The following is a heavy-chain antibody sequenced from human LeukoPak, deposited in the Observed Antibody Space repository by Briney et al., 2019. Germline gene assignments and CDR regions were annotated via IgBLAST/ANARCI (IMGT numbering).Heavy chain of an antibody. D-gene: IGHD5-18*01. CDR1: GFTFSDYY. CDR2: ISSSGSTI. V-gene: IGHV3-11*01. J-gene: IGHJ4*02. Sequence: PGGSLRLSCAASGFTFSDYYMSWIRQAPGKGLEWVSYISSSGSTIYYADSVKGRFTIFRDNAKNSLYLQMNSLRAEDTAVYYCARVGIQLWFPYYFDYWGQGTLVTVSS. CDR3: ARVGIQLWFPYYFDY.